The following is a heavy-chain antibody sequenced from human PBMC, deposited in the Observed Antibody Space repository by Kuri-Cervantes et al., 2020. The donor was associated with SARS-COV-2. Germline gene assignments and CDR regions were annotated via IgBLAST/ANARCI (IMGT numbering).Heavy chain of an antibody. J-gene: IGHJ4*02. CDR1: GFTFSSDA. CDR3: AKEAMVGAYYFDY. CDR2: ISYDGSNK. D-gene: IGHD1-26*01. Sequence: GGSLRLSCAAPGFTFSSDAMHWVRQAPGKGLEWVAVISYDGSNKYYADSVKGRFTISRDNSKNTLYLQMNSLRAEDTAVYYCAKEAMVGAYYFDYWGQGTLVTVSS. V-gene: IGHV3-30*04.